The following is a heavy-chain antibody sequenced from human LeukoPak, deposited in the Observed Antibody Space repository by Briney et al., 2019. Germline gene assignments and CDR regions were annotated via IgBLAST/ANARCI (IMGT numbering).Heavy chain of an antibody. CDR2: ISSSSSYI. J-gene: IGHJ4*02. Sequence: GGSLRLSCAASGFTFSSYSMNWVRQAPGKGLEWDSSISSSSSYIYYADSVKGRFTISRDNAKNSLYLQMNSLRAEDTAVYYCARGAVVPYCSSTSCRAYYFDYWGQGTLVTVSS. V-gene: IGHV3-21*01. D-gene: IGHD2-2*01. CDR3: ARGAVVPYCSSTSCRAYYFDY. CDR1: GFTFSSYS.